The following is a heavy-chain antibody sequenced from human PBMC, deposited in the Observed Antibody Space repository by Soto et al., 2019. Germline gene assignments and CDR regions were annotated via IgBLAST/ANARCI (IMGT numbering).Heavy chain of an antibody. CDR2: IIPIFGTA. CDR1: GGTFSSYA. D-gene: IGHD6-6*01. V-gene: IGHV1-69*12. Sequence: QVQLVQSGAEVKKPGSSVKVSCKASGGTFSSYAISWLRQAPGQGLEWMGGIIPIFGTANYAQKFQGRVTSTAHESTSTAYMELSSLRSDDTAVYYCARGTGIAARPFIYWGQGTLVTVSA. CDR3: ARGTGIAARPFIY. J-gene: IGHJ4*02.